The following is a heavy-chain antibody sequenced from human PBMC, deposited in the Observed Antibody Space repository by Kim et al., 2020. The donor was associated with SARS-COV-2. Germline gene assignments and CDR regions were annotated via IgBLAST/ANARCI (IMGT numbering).Heavy chain of an antibody. J-gene: IGHJ6*02. D-gene: IGHD2-8*02. Sequence: YAQKFQGRVTITADESTSTAYMELSSLRSEDTAVYYCARGATSGLYGMDVWGQGTTVTVSS. V-gene: IGHV1-69*01. CDR3: ARGATSGLYGMDV.